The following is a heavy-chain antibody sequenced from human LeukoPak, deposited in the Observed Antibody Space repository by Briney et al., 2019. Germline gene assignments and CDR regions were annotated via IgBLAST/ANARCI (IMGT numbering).Heavy chain of an antibody. CDR3: ARIYSYGYNAFDI. J-gene: IGHJ3*02. CDR2: ISAYNGNT. Sequence: ASVTVSYKASGYTFTSYGISWVRQAPGQGLEWMGWISAYNGNTNYAQKLQGRVTMTTDTSTSTAYMELRSLRSDDTAVYYCARIYSYGYNAFDIWGQGTMVTVSS. D-gene: IGHD5-18*01. CDR1: GYTFTSYG. V-gene: IGHV1-18*04.